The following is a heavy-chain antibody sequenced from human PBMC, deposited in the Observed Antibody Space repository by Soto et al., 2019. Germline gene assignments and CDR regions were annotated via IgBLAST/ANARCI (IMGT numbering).Heavy chain of an antibody. CDR3: ARDCIAVAGKPRGFDI. CDR2: IYYSGST. V-gene: IGHV4-30-4*01. J-gene: IGHJ3*02. D-gene: IGHD6-19*01. CDR1: GGSISSGDYY. Sequence: QVQLQESGPGLVKPSQTLSLTCTFSGGSISSGDYYWSWIRQPPGKGLEGIGYIYYSGSTYYNPSLKSRVTISVDTSKNQFSLKLSSVTAADTAVYYCARDCIAVAGKPRGFDIWGQGTMVTVSS.